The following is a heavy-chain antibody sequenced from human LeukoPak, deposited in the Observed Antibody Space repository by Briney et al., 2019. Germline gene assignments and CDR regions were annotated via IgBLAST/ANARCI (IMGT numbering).Heavy chain of an antibody. D-gene: IGHD3-10*01. CDR2: ISWDGGTT. CDR3: SRGVVIDFYFYYMDV. V-gene: IGHV3-43D*03. Sequence: GGSLRLSCAASGFTFDDYAMHWVRQPPGKGLEWVSLISWDGGTTYYADSVKGRFTISRDNSKNSLFLQMNSLRPEDSALYYCSRGVVIDFYFYYMDVWGKGTTVTVSS. CDR1: GFTFDDYA. J-gene: IGHJ6*03.